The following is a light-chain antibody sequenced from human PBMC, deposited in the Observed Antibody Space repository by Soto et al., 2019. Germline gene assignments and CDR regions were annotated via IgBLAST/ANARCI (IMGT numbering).Light chain of an antibody. J-gene: IGKJ3*01. V-gene: IGKV3-20*01. CDR1: QSLDTYT. CDR2: GAS. Sequence: EIGLTQSPVTLSLTEGEKATLSCRASQSLDTYTLAWYQQKPGQAPRLLIYGASTRAAAIPDRFIGSGSGTDFALTISRLEPEDFAVYYCQQYAESPLTFGPGTNVDIK. CDR3: QQYAESPLT.